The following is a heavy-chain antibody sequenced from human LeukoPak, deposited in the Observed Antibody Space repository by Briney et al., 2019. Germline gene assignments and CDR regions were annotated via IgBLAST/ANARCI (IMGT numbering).Heavy chain of an antibody. CDR1: GFSFSFYS. CDR2: ISSSSSHI. D-gene: IGHD1-26*01. Sequence: PGGSLRLSCAASGFSFSFYSMNWVRQAPGKGLEWVSSISSSSSHIYYADSVKGRFTISRDNAKQSVYLQMNSLRAEDTAVYYCAKGFREGGRARVGATSYFDYWGQGTLVTVSS. J-gene: IGHJ4*02. CDR3: AKGFREGGRARVGATSYFDY. V-gene: IGHV3-21*04.